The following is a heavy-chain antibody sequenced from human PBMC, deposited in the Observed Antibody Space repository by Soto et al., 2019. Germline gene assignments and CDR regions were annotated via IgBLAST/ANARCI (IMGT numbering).Heavy chain of an antibody. V-gene: IGHV4-59*08. Sequence: SETLSLTCSVSGGSISSFYWSWIRQPPGKGLEWIGYISYSGSTNYNPSLKSRVTISVDTSKNQFSLNLTSVTAADTAVYYCARTPPYNSGWTHWFDPWGQGTLVTVSS. J-gene: IGHJ5*02. CDR1: GGSISSFY. D-gene: IGHD6-19*01. CDR3: ARTPPYNSGWTHWFDP. CDR2: ISYSGST.